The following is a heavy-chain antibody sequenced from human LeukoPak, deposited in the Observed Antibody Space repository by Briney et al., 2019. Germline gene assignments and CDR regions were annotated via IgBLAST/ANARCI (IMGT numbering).Heavy chain of an antibody. CDR2: IIPIFGIV. V-gene: IGHV1-69*04. CDR3: ARDWNDEKGKLGHYFDY. D-gene: IGHD1-1*01. J-gene: IGHJ4*02. Sequence: SVKVSCKASGGTFSSYAISWVRQAPGQGLEWMGRIIPIFGIVNYAQKFQGRVTITADKSTSTAYMELSSLRSEDTAVYYCARDWNDEKGKLGHYFDYWGQGTLVTVSS. CDR1: GGTFSSYA.